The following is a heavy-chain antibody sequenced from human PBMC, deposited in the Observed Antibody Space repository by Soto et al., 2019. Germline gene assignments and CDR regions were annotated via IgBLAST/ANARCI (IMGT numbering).Heavy chain of an antibody. J-gene: IGHJ3*02. CDR2: ISYDGSNK. D-gene: IGHD5-12*01. V-gene: IGHV3-30-3*01. Sequence: GGSLRLSCADSGFTFSSYAMHWVRQAPGKGLEWVAVISYDGSNKYYADSVKGRFTISRDNSKNTLYLQMNSLRAEDTAVYYCASLGRGYSGYDLAGAFDIWGQGTMVTVSS. CDR3: ASLGRGYSGYDLAGAFDI. CDR1: GFTFSSYA.